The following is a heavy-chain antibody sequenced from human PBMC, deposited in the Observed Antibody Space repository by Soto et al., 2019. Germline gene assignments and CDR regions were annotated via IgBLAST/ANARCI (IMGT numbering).Heavy chain of an antibody. J-gene: IGHJ4*02. V-gene: IGHV3-30*18. CDR2: ILYTANNT. D-gene: IGHD2-21*01. Sequence: GGSLRLSCAASGFIFSGYGMHWVRQAPGKGLEWVAVILYTANNTYYAASVKGRFTISRDNSKNTLYLQMNSLRVEDTAVYFCVKDAPQPYSDWGQGTLVTVSS. CDR3: VKDAPQPYSD. CDR1: GFIFSGYG.